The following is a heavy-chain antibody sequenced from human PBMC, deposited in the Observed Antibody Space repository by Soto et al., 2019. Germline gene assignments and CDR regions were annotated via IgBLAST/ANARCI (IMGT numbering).Heavy chain of an antibody. J-gene: IGHJ4*02. CDR1: GDSISSNNW. CDR2: IYHSGTT. CDR3: ASRYTYSWDSYFNY. V-gene: IGHV4-4*02. Sequence: QVQLQESGPGLVKPSGTLSLTCTVSGDSISSNNWWSWVRQSPGKGLEWIGEIYHSGTTYYNPSLKSRVHIPVDMSTNRFSLQLSSVTAADTAVYYCASRYTYSWDSYFNYWGQGTLVTVSS. D-gene: IGHD6-13*01.